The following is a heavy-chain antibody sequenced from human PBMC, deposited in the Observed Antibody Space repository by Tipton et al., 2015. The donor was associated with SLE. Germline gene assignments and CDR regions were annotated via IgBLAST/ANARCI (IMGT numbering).Heavy chain of an antibody. CDR2: INHSGSS. CDR3: ARGGDLEQWLDY. Sequence: TLSLTCAVYGGSFNSHYWSWMRQPPGKGLEWIGEINHSGSSNYSPSLKSRVTISVDTSKNQFSLKLNSVTAADTAVYYCARGGDLEQWLDYWGQGTLVTVSS. CDR1: GGSFNSHY. D-gene: IGHD6-19*01. V-gene: IGHV4-34*01. J-gene: IGHJ4*02.